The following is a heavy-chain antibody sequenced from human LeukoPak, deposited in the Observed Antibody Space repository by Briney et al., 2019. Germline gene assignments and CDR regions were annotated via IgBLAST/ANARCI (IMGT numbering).Heavy chain of an antibody. CDR3: ARAPLGDSSGYPVYFQH. Sequence: GGSLRLSCAASGFTVSSNYMSWVRQAPGKGLEWVSVIYSGGSTYYADSVKGRFTISRDNSKNTLYLQMNSLRAEDTAVYYCARAPLGDSSGYPVYFQHWGQGTLVTVSS. CDR1: GFTVSSNY. D-gene: IGHD3-22*01. J-gene: IGHJ1*01. CDR2: IYSGGST. V-gene: IGHV3-53*01.